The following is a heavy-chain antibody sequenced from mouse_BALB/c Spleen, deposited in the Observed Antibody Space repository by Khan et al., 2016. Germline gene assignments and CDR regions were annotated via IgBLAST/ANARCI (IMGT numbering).Heavy chain of an antibody. CDR1: GFSLTSYG. J-gene: IGHJ2*01. CDR2: IWAGGST. CDR3: ARLEDI. V-gene: IGHV2-9*02. D-gene: IGHD1-3*01. Sequence: QVQLKQSGPGLVAPSQSLSITCTVSGFSLTSYGVHWVRQPPGKGLEWLGVIWAGGSTHYNSALMSRMSISKDKSKSQVILKMNSLQTDDTAMYYCARLEDIWGQGTTLTVSS.